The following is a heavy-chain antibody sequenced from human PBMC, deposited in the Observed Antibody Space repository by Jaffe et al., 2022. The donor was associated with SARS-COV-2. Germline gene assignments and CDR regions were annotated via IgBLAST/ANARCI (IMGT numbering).Heavy chain of an antibody. V-gene: IGHV3-30*03. D-gene: IGHD5-18*01. CDR1: GFTFSSYG. J-gene: IGHJ5*02. CDR3: GYSYGNNWFDP. CDR2: ISYDGSNK. Sequence: QVQLVESGGGVVQPGRSLRLSCAASGFTFSSYGMHWVRQAPGKGLEWVAVISYDGSNKYYADSVKGRFTISRDNSKNTLYLQMNSLRAEDTAVYYCGYSYGNNWFDPWGQGTLVTVSS.